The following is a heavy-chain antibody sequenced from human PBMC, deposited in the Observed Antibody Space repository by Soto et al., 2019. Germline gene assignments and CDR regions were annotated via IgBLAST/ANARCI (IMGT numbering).Heavy chain of an antibody. CDR3: AGSPARSMFDY. CDR2: IYSSGGT. V-gene: IGHV4-4*07. CDR1: GDSISNYY. D-gene: IGHD1-26*01. Sequence: NPSETLSLTCTISGDSISNYYWSWIRQPAGKGLEWIGRIYSSGGTDYNPSLKSRVTMSVDTSKSQFSLKLTSVTAADTAMYYCAGSPARSMFDYWGQGTLVTVST. J-gene: IGHJ4*02.